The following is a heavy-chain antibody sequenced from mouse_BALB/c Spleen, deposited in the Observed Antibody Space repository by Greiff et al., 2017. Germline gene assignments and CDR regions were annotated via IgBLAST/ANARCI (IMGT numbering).Heavy chain of an antibody. CDR1: GFTFSSYG. CDR3: ARVISTVVPYWYFDV. Sequence: EVQGVESGGDLVKPGGSLKLSCAASGFTFSSYGMSWVRQTPDKRLEWVATISSGGSYTYYPDSVKGRFTISRDNATNTLYLQMSSLKSEDTAMYYCARVISTVVPYWYFDVWGAGTTVTVSS. J-gene: IGHJ1*01. CDR2: ISSGGSYT. D-gene: IGHD1-1*01. V-gene: IGHV5-6*01.